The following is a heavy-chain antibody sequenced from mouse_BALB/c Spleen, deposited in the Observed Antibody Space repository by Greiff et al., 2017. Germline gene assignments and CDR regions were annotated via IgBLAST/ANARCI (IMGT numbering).Heavy chain of an antibody. CDR3: ARNRYYFDY. CDR1: GFTFSSFG. J-gene: IGHJ2*01. D-gene: IGHD2-14*01. V-gene: IGHV5-17*02. CDR2: ISSGSSTI. Sequence: VQLVESGGGLVQPGGSRKLSCAASGFTFSSFGMHWVRQAPEKGLEWVAYISSGSSTIYYADTVKGRFTISRDNPKNTLFLQMTSLRSEDTAMYYCARNRYYFDYWGQGTTLTVSS.